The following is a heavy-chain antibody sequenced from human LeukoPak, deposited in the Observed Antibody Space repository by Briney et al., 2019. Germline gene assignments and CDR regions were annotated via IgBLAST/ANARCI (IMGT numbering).Heavy chain of an antibody. CDR2: INTNTGNP. CDR3: ARGSCSGGSCYSWFDP. J-gene: IGHJ5*02. V-gene: IGHV7-4-1*02. Sequence: ASVKVSCKASGYTFTSYAMNWVRHAPGQGLEWMGWINTNTGNPTYAQGFTGRFVFSLDTSVSTAYLQISSLKAEDTAVYYCARGSCSGGSCYSWFDPWGQGTLVTVSS. D-gene: IGHD2-15*01. CDR1: GYTFTSYA.